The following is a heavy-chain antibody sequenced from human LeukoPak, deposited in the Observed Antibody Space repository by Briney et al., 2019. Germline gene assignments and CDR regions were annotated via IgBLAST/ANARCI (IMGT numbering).Heavy chain of an antibody. J-gene: IGHJ6*02. CDR1: GFTFSSYE. Sequence: GGSLRLSCAASGFTFSSYEMNWVRQAPGKGLEWVSYISSSGSTIYYADSVKGRFTISRDNAKNSLHLQMNSLRAEDTAVYYCASIGVVISTYYYYGMDVWGQGTTVTVSS. D-gene: IGHD3-3*01. CDR2: ISSSGSTI. V-gene: IGHV3-48*03. CDR3: ASIGVVISTYYYYGMDV.